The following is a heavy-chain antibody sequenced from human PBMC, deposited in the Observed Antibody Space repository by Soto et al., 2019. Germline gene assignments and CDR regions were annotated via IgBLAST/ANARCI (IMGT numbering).Heavy chain of an antibody. CDR1: GFTFSSYA. CDR3: ARARPLLGISDY. J-gene: IGHJ4*02. Sequence: ESVGGVVQPGRSLRLSCAASGFTFSSYAMHWVRQAPGKGLEWVAVISYDGSNKYYADSVKGRFTISRDNSKNTLYLQMNSLRAEDTAVYYCARARPLLGISDYWGQGTLVTVSS. V-gene: IGHV3-30-3*01. D-gene: IGHD6-6*01. CDR2: ISYDGSNK.